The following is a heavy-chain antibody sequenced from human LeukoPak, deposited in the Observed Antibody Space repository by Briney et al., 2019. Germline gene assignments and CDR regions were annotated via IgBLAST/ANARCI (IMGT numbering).Heavy chain of an antibody. CDR1: GGSISSYY. Sequence: ETLSLTCTVSGGSISSYYWSWIRQPPGKGLEWIGYINHSGSSNYNPSLKSRVTILVDTSQKQFSLKLSSVTAADSAVYYCASASMGYSSSWYFDYWGQGTLVTVSS. CDR2: INHSGSS. V-gene: IGHV4-59*01. J-gene: IGHJ4*02. D-gene: IGHD6-13*01. CDR3: ASASMGYSSSWYFDY.